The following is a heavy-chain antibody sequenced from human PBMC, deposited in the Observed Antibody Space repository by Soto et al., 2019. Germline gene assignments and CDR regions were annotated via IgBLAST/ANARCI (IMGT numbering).Heavy chain of an antibody. CDR3: ARQRTSVVTQAYFDV. V-gene: IGHV4-39*01. Sequence: PXETLSLTCTVAGGSISSRSYYWGWIRQPPGKGLEWIGSIYYSGSTYNNPSLRSRVSMSIDTSKDQFSLKLKSVTAADTALYFCARQRTSVVTQAYFDVWGPGYLVTVSS. CDR1: GGSISSRSYY. J-gene: IGHJ4*02. D-gene: IGHD2-21*02. CDR2: IYYSGST.